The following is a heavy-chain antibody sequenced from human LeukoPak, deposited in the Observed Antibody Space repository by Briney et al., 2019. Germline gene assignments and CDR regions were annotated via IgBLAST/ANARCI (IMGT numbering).Heavy chain of an antibody. CDR2: FFYSGST. CDR1: GGSTSPYY. J-gene: IGHJ3*02. V-gene: IGHV4-59*01. D-gene: IGHD3-22*01. CDR3: ARSDYYDSPLSAFDI. Sequence: PSETLSLTCTVSGGSTSPYYWSWIRQPPGKGLEWIGYFFYSGSTNYNPSLKSRVIISIDTSKNQFSLKLSSVTAADTAVYYCARSDYYDSPLSAFDIWGQGTMATVSS.